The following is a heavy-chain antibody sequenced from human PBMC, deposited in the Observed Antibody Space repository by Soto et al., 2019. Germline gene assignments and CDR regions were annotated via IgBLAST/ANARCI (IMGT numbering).Heavy chain of an antibody. V-gene: IGHV4-39*01. D-gene: IGHD3-3*01. Sequence: SETLSLTCTVSGCSISSSSYYWGWIRQPPGKGLEWIGSIYYSGSAYYNPSLKSRVTISVDTSKNQFSLKLSSVTAAVTAVYYCATLYYDFWSGSPNNWFDPWGQGTLVTVSS. J-gene: IGHJ5*02. CDR3: ATLYYDFWSGSPNNWFDP. CDR2: IYYSGSA. CDR1: GCSISSSSYY.